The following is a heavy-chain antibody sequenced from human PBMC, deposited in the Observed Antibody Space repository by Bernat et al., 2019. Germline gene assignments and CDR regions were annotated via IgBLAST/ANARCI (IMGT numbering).Heavy chain of an antibody. J-gene: IGHJ1*01. CDR1: GLPFSTSW. D-gene: IGHD4/OR15-4a*01. CDR2: INSDGSST. V-gene: IGHV3-74*01. Sequence: EVQLVESGGGLVKLGGSLSSSFAASGLPFSTSWMHWVRQAPGKGLVWVSRINSDGSSTSYADSVKGRFTISRDNAKNTLYLQMNSLRAEDTAVYYCARTMEPWGQGTLVIVSS. CDR3: ARTMEP.